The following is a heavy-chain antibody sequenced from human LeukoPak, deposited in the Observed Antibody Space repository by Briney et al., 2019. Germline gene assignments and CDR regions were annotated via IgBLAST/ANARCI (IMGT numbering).Heavy chain of an antibody. CDR2: IRYDGGKT. D-gene: IGHD6-19*01. J-gene: IGHJ4*02. Sequence: GGSLTLSCAASGFTFSNYGMHWVRQAPGEGLDWLSFIRYDGGKTYYADSVKGRFTISRDNSKNTLYLQVNSLRAEDTAVYYCAKDPSIAVPGPYFDHWGRGPLAPVSS. CDR3: AKDPSIAVPGPYFDH. CDR1: GFTFSNYG. V-gene: IGHV3-30*02.